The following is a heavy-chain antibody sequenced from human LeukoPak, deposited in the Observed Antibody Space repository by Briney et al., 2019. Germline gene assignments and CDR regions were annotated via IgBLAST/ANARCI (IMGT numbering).Heavy chain of an antibody. Sequence: GCLRLSCAASGFTVSSNYMSWVRQAPGKGLEWVSSISSSSSYIYYADSVKGRFTISRDNAKNSLYLQMNSLRAEDTAVYYCAREKLPSDCSSTSCSYYYYGMDVWGQGTTVTVSS. CDR3: AREKLPSDCSSTSCSYYYYGMDV. D-gene: IGHD2-2*01. J-gene: IGHJ6*02. CDR1: GFTVSSNY. V-gene: IGHV3-21*01. CDR2: ISSSSSYI.